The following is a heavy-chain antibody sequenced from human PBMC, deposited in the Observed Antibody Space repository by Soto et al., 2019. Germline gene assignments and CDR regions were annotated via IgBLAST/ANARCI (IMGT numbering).Heavy chain of an antibody. CDR1: GDSISTYY. J-gene: IGHJ4*02. CDR3: ARDGSGSGWYAGDY. CDR2: VSNTGRS. D-gene: IGHD6-19*01. Sequence: QVQLQESGPGLVKPSETLYLICSVSGDSISTYYWSWIRQPPGMGLEWIGCVSNTGRSNYNPSLKSRVTISADTSKNQFSLTLTSVTAADTAVYYCARDGSGSGWYAGDYWGQGTLVTVSS. V-gene: IGHV4-59*01.